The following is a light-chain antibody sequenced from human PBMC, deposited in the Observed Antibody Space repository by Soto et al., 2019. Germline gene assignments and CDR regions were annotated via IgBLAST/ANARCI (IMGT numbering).Light chain of an antibody. CDR3: CSYSSTSTPYV. CDR1: SSDVGSHNY. Sequence: QSALTQPASVSGSPGQSITISCTGTSSDVGSHNYVSWYQQHPGKAPKLIIFEVNSRPSGVSNRFSGSMSGSAAALTISGLQAEDEADYYCCSYSSTSTPYVFGGGTKLTVL. J-gene: IGLJ1*01. V-gene: IGLV2-14*01. CDR2: EVN.